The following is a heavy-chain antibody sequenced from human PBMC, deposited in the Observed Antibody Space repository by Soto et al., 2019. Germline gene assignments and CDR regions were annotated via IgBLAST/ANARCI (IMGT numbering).Heavy chain of an antibody. CDR2: ISGSGSST. V-gene: IGHV3-23*01. Sequence: VQLLESGGGLVQPGGSLRLSCAASGFRFSSKAMSWVRQAPGKGLEWVSIISGSGSSTYYTDSLKGRFTISRDNSKNMVYLEMNYRRAEDTAVYYCAKENGFQFVNFGASGFDYWGQGSLVSVSS. CDR3: AKENGFQFVNFGASGFDY. J-gene: IGHJ4*02. CDR1: GFRFSSKA. D-gene: IGHD6-6*01.